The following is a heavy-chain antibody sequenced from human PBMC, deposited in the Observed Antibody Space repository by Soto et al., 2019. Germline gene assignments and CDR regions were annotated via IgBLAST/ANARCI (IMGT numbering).Heavy chain of an antibody. Sequence: QVQLVQSGAEVKKPGSSVKVSCKASGGTFSSYTISWVRQAPGQGLEWMGRIIPILGIANYAQKFQGRVTITADKSTSTAYMELSSLRSEHTAVYYCAIVPGYSSSWYPEYFQHWGQGTLVTVSS. J-gene: IGHJ1*01. D-gene: IGHD6-13*01. CDR2: IIPILGIA. CDR3: AIVPGYSSSWYPEYFQH. V-gene: IGHV1-69*02. CDR1: GGTFSSYT.